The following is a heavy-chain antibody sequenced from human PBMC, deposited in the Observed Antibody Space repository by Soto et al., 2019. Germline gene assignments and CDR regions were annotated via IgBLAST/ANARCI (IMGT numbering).Heavy chain of an antibody. J-gene: IGHJ2*01. Sequence: EEQLVESGGGLVKVGGSLRLSCAASGFTFSSFGMNWVRQAPGKGLEWVSCISRRSPYIYSADSLKGRFTISRDAAKRSLYLQINDVRVEYTAVYYCASGDVISGTTANWYIELCGRGTPVTFSS. CDR3: ASGDVISGTTANWYIEL. V-gene: IGHV3-21*01. D-gene: IGHD1-20*01. CDR2: ISRRSPYI. CDR1: GFTFSSFG.